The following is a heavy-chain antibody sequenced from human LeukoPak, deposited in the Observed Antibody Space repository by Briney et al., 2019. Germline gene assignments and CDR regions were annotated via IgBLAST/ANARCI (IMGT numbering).Heavy chain of an antibody. D-gene: IGHD5-18*01. J-gene: IGHJ4*02. CDR1: GYTFTGYY. V-gene: IGHV1-2*02. CDR3: ARSHTAMPPPFDY. Sequence: GASVKVSCKASGYTFTGYYMHWVRQAPGQGLEWMGWINPNSGGTNYAQKFQGRVTMTRDTSISTAYMELSRLRSDDTAVYYCARSHTAMPPPFDYWGQGTLVTVSS. CDR2: INPNSGGT.